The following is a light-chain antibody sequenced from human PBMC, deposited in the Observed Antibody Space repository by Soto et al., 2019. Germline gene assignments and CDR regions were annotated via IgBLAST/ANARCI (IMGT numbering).Light chain of an antibody. V-gene: IGKV3-20*01. J-gene: IGKJ1*01. CDR2: GAS. CDR1: QSVRSRQ. CDR3: QQYDSSPET. Sequence: EIELTQSTGTLSLSPGERATLSRRASQSVRSRQLAWYQQKPGQAPRLLIYGASSRATGIPDRFSGSGSGTDFTLTISRLEPEDFAVYYCQQYDSSPETFGQGTKVEIK.